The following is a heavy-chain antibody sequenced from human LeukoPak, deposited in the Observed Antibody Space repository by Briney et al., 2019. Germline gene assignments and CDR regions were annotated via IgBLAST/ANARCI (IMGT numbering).Heavy chain of an antibody. D-gene: IGHD3-10*02. J-gene: IGHJ4*02. CDR3: ARRGDSPMIGDH. V-gene: IGHV3-69-1*02. CDR2: LSNTGNI. CDR1: GFTFSSYA. Sequence: PGGPLRLSCAASGFTFSSYAMSWVRQAPGKGLEWLSYLSNTGNIHYAQSVKGRFTISRDNAKSSLYLQMDGLRAEDTAVYYCARRGDSPMIGDHCGQGILVTVAS.